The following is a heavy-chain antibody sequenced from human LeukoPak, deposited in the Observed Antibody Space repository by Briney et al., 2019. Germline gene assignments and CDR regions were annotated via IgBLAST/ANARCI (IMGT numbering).Heavy chain of an antibody. D-gene: IGHD6-13*01. CDR1: GYTFTGYY. Sequence: ASVKVSCKASGYTFTGYYMHWVRQAPGQGLEWMGWINPNSGGTNYAQKFQGRVTMTRDTPISTAYMELSRLRSDDTAVYYCAKGDSSSWYRRGYYFDYWGQGTLVTVSS. J-gene: IGHJ4*02. CDR2: INPNSGGT. V-gene: IGHV1-2*02. CDR3: AKGDSSSWYRRGYYFDY.